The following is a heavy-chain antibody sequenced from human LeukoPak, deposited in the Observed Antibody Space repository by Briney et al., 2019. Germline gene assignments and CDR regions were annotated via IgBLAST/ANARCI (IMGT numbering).Heavy chain of an antibody. D-gene: IGHD2-21*02. CDR3: ARDLTVVTAMRSDAFDI. CDR2: INPSGGST. CDR1: GYTFTSYA. J-gene: IGHJ3*02. V-gene: IGHV1-46*01. Sequence: ASVKVSCKASGYTFTSYAMNWVRQAPGQGLEWMGIINPSGGSTSYAQKFQGRVTMTRDTSTSTVYMELSSLRSEDTAVYYCARDLTVVTAMRSDAFDIWGQGTMVTVSS.